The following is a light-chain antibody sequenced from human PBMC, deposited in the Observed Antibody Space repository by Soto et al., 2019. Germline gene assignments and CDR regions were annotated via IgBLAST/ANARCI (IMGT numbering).Light chain of an antibody. J-gene: IGLJ2*01. CDR3: AAWDDSLSVVV. CDR1: SSNIGSNY. V-gene: IGLV1-47*01. Sequence: QSALTQPPSASGTPGQRVTISCSGSSSNIGSNYVYWYQQLPGTAPKLLIYRNNQRPSGVPDRFSGSKSGTSASLAISGRRSEDEADYYCAAWDDSLSVVVFGGGTQLTVL. CDR2: RNN.